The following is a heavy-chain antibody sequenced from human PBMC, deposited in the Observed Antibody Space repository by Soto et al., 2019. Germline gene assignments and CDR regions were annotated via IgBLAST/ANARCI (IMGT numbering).Heavy chain of an antibody. CDR3: ARMESFGSLNWFDP. CDR2: MNPGSGDT. D-gene: IGHD5-18*01. J-gene: IGHJ5*02. Sequence: ASVKVSCKASGYIFTNNDVSWVRQATGQGLEWMGWMNPGSGDTGYAQKFQGRVTMTRNISIATDYMELSSLRADDTAIYYCARMESFGSLNWFDPWCQGNLVTVSS. CDR1: GYIFTNND. V-gene: IGHV1-8*01.